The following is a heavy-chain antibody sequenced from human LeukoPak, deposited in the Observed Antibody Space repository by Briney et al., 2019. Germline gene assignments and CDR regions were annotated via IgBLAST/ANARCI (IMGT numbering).Heavy chain of an antibody. CDR1: GFTFSSCG. CDR2: ISSDGYDK. Sequence: SGGSLRLSCAASGFTFSSCGMHWVRQAPGKGLEWVAVISSDGYDKHYTDSVKGRFTVSRDNSKNTVFLEIYSLRTEDTALYYCAKDRSSTWSFDYWGQGTLVTVSS. CDR3: AKDRSSTWSFDY. V-gene: IGHV3-30*18. D-gene: IGHD6-13*01. J-gene: IGHJ4*02.